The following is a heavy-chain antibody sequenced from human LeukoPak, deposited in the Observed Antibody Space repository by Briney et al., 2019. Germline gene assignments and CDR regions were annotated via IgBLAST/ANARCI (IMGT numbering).Heavy chain of an antibody. CDR3: ARVGKVVVFVDY. Sequence: PSENLSLNCTVSGGSISSGGYYWSWLRQHPGKGLEWIGYIYYSGSTYYNPSLKSRVTISVDTSKNQFSLKLSSVTAADTAVYYCARVGKVVVFVDYWGQGTLVTVSS. V-gene: IGHV4-31*03. D-gene: IGHD2-2*01. CDR2: IYYSGST. CDR1: GGSISSGGYY. J-gene: IGHJ4*02.